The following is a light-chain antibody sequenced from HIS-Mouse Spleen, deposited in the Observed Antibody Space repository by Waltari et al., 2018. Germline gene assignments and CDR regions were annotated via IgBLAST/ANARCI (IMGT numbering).Light chain of an antibody. Sequence: SYELTQPPSVSVSPGQTARITCSGDALPKKYAYWYQKKSAQAPVLVILEDSKRPSGIPGRFSGSSSGTMATLTISGAQVEDEADYYCYSTDSSGNHRVFGGGTKLTVL. J-gene: IGLJ2*01. V-gene: IGLV3-10*01. CDR1: ALPKKY. CDR3: YSTDSSGNHRV. CDR2: EDS.